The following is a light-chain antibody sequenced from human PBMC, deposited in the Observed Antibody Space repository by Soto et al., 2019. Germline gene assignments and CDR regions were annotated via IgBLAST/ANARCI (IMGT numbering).Light chain of an antibody. CDR3: QQYGSPGT. V-gene: IGKV3-20*01. J-gene: IGKJ1*01. CDR1: QSVSNNY. CDR2: GAS. Sequence: EILLTQSPGTLSLSPGERATLSCRASQSVSNNYSAWYQQKPCHAPRLLIYGASNRATGIPDSFSGSASGTDFPLTISRMAPEDSAVYYCQQYGSPGTFGQGTKVDIK.